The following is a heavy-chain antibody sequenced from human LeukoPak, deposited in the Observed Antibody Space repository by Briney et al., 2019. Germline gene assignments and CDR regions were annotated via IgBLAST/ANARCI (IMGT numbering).Heavy chain of an antibody. CDR1: GFTFSIYA. CDR2: ISGSGGST. J-gene: IGHJ6*03. CDR3: AKGTSPQYYYYMDV. V-gene: IGHV3-23*01. Sequence: GGSLRLSCAASGFTFSIYAMNWVRQAPGKGLEWVSGISGSGGSTYYADSVKGRFTISRDNSKNTLFLQMNSLRAEDTAVYYCAKGTSPQYYYYMDVWGKGTAVTVSS. D-gene: IGHD2-2*01.